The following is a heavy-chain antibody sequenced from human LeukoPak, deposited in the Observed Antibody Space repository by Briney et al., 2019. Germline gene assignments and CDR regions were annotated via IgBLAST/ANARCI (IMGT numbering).Heavy chain of an antibody. Sequence: GGSLRLSCAASGFTFSSCAMSWVRQAPGKGLEWVSAISGSGGSTYYADSVKGRFTISRDNSKNTLYLQMNSLRAEDTAVYYCAKERITMIVVVIKAGGSFDYWGQGTLVTVSS. CDR2: ISGSGGST. J-gene: IGHJ4*02. V-gene: IGHV3-23*01. CDR1: GFTFSSCA. D-gene: IGHD3-22*01. CDR3: AKERITMIVVVIKAGGSFDY.